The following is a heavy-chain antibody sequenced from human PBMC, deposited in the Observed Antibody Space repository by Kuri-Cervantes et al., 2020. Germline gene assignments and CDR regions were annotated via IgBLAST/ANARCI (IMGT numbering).Heavy chain of an antibody. Sequence: SVTTLVKPTQTLTLTCTFSGFSLSTSGVGVGWIRQPPGKALEWLALIYWDDDKRYSPSLKSRLTITKDTSKNQVVLTMTNMDPVDTATYYCAHRQGYSSPWGYWGQGTLVTVSS. CDR2: IYWDDDK. V-gene: IGHV2-5*02. J-gene: IGHJ4*02. D-gene: IGHD6-13*01. CDR3: AHRQGYSSPWGY. CDR1: GFSLSTSGVG.